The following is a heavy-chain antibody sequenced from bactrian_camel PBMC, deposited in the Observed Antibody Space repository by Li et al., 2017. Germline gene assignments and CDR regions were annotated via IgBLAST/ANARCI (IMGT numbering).Heavy chain of an antibody. CDR2: INNGVGNT. D-gene: IGHD3*01. V-gene: IGHV3S1*01. J-gene: IGHJ4*01. Sequence: HVQLVESGGGSVQDGGSLGLSCAASGYMSRTTCMAWSRQAPGKGLEWVSTINNGVGNTNYADSATGRFTISQDNSKNTLSLQMNSLKPEDTAMYYCGRGFSKGFGPNCQYNFSGRGPRSPSP. CDR1: GYMSRTTC.